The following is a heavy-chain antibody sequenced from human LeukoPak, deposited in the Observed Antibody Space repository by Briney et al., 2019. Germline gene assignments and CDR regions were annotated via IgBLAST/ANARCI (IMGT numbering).Heavy chain of an antibody. D-gene: IGHD3-10*01. CDR2: IRYDGSNK. Sequence: GGSLRLSCAASGFTFSSYGMHWVRQAPGKGLERVAFIRYDGSNKYYADSVKGRFTISRDNSKSTLYLQMNSLRAEDTAVYYCANFPYYGSGSYYNGDYWGQGTLVTVSS. CDR1: GFTFSSYG. J-gene: IGHJ4*02. V-gene: IGHV3-30*02. CDR3: ANFPYYGSGSYYNGDY.